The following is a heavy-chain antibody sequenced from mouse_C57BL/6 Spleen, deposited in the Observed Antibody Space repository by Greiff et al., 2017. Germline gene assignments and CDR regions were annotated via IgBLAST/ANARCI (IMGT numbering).Heavy chain of an antibody. V-gene: IGHV1-81*01. Sequence: VQLQQSGAELARPGASVKLSCKASGYTFTSYGISWVKQRTGQGLEWFGEIYPRSGNTYYNAKFKGKATLTADKSSSTAYMELRSLTSEDSAVYFCARSAPNYYGRSYGDYWGQGTTLTVSS. CDR2: IYPRSGNT. CDR3: ARSAPNYYGRSYGDY. J-gene: IGHJ2*01. D-gene: IGHD1-1*01. CDR1: GYTFTSYG.